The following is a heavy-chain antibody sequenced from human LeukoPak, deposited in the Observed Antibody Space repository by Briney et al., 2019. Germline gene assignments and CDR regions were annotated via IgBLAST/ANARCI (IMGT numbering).Heavy chain of an antibody. CDR3: ARARSGSYYYYYYYMVV. V-gene: IGHV4-34*01. J-gene: IGHJ6*03. CDR1: GGSFSGYY. D-gene: IGHD1-26*01. Sequence: PSETLALTCAVYGGSFSGYYWSWIRQPPGKGLEWIGEINHSGSTNYNPSLKSRVTISVDTSKNQFSLKLSSVTAADTAVYYCARARSGSYYYYYYYMVVWGKGTTVTVSS. CDR2: INHSGST.